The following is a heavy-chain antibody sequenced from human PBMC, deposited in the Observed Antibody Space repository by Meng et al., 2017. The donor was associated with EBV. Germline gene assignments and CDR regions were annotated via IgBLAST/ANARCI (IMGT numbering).Heavy chain of an antibody. D-gene: IGHD6-13*01. J-gene: IGHJ5*02. Sequence: QVRQVQSGEEVKKPGASVKVSCKAPGYTFTGYYMHWVRQAPGQGLEWMGRINPNSGGTNYAQKFQGRVTMTRDTSISTAYMELSRLRSDDTAVYYGAKGADLAAAGTFWFDPWGQGTLVTVSS. CDR1: GYTFTGYY. CDR3: AKGADLAAAGTFWFDP. CDR2: INPNSGGT. V-gene: IGHV1-2*06.